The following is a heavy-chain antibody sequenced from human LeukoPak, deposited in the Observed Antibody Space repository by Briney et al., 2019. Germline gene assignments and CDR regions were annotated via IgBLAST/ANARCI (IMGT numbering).Heavy chain of an antibody. J-gene: IGHJ4*02. Sequence: GGSLRLSCAASGFTFSSYSMHWVRQALGKGLEWVAVLSYDGSNEYYTDSVKGRFTISRDNSKNTLLLQMNSLRIEDTAEYYCARDAPSPGAAHSSSYYFDYWGQGTLVTVSS. CDR1: GFTFSSYS. CDR3: ARDAPSPGAAHSSSYYFDY. D-gene: IGHD6-13*01. V-gene: IGHV3-30-3*01. CDR2: LSYDGSNE.